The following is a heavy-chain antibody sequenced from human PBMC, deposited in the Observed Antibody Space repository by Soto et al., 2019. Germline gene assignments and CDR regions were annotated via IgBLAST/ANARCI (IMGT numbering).Heavy chain of an antibody. CDR3: ARDRSSRRENWFDP. Sequence: QVQLVESGGGVVQPGTSLRLSCVASGFTFSNYAMNWVRQAPGKGLEWVAVISYDGSNKYYADSVKGRITISRDNSRNTLYLQMNSRRAEDTAVYYCARDRSSRRENWFDPWGQGTLVTVSS. CDR1: GFTFSNYA. CDR2: ISYDGSNK. V-gene: IGHV3-30-3*01. J-gene: IGHJ5*02. D-gene: IGHD6-6*01.